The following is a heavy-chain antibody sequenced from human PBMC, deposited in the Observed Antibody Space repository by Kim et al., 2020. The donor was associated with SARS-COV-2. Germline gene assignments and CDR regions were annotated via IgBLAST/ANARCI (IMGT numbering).Heavy chain of an antibody. D-gene: IGHD2-8*01. CDR3: ARAGDVYSFDY. CDR2: T. J-gene: IGHJ4*02. V-gene: IGHV4-59*01. Sequence: TNYNHSLQRRVTISVDTSKNQFSLKLGSVTAADTAVYYCARAGDVYSFDYWGQGTLVTVSS.